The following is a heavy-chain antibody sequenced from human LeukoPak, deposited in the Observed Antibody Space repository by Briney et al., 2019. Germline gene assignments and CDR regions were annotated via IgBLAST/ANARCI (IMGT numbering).Heavy chain of an antibody. CDR3: ARVRSSGSPLDY. J-gene: IGHJ4*02. CDR1: GFTSSDYY. V-gene: IGHV3-11*05. CDR2: ISKSSSST. D-gene: IGHD3-10*01. Sequence: GGSLRLSCAASGFTSSDYYMSWIRQAPGKGLEWVSYISKSSSSTNYADSVKGRFSISRDNAKNSLYLQLNSLTVEDTAVYYCARVRSSGSPLDYWGQGTLVTVSS.